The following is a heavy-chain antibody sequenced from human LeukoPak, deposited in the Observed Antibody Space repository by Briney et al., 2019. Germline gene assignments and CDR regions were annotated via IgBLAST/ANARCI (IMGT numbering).Heavy chain of an antibody. J-gene: IGHJ5*02. CDR3: APGGFGELQPRYNWFDP. CDR2: ISWNSGSI. D-gene: IGHD3-10*01. CDR1: GFTFSSYS. V-gene: IGHV3-9*01. Sequence: GGSLRLSCAASGFTFSSYSMNWVRQAPGKGLEWVSGISWNSGSIGYADSVKGRFTISRDNAKNSLYLQINSLRAEDTALYYCAPGGFGELQPRYNWFDPWGQGTLVTVSS.